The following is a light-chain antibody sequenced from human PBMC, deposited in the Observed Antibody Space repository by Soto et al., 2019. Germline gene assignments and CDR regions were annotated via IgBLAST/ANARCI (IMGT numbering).Light chain of an antibody. Sequence: QSVLTQPPSASGTPGQRVTISCSGSSSNIGSNYVYWYQQLPGTAPKLLIYRNNQRPSGVPDRFSGSKSGTSASLAISGLRSEDAADYYCAAWDDSLSGPLFGGGTKLTVL. CDR1: SSNIGSNY. CDR3: AAWDDSLSGPL. CDR2: RNN. J-gene: IGLJ3*02. V-gene: IGLV1-47*01.